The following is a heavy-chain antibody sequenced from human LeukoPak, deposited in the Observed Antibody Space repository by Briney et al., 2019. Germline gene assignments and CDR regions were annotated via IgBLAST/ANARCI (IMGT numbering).Heavy chain of an antibody. CDR3: AGSRGIVGATRFDY. D-gene: IGHD1-26*01. Sequence: GGSLRLSCAASGFTVSSNYMNWVRQAPGKGLEWVSVIYSGGSTYYADSVKGRFTISRDNSKNTLYLQMNSLRAEDTAVYYCAGSRGIVGATRFDYWGQGTLVTVSS. CDR2: IYSGGST. CDR1: GFTVSSNY. J-gene: IGHJ4*02. V-gene: IGHV3-53*01.